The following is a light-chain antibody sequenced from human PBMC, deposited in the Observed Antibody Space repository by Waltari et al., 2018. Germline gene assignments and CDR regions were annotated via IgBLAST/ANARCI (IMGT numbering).Light chain of an antibody. CDR1: QGISSY. J-gene: IGKJ2*01. CDR2: AAS. V-gene: IGKV1-39*01. Sequence: DIQMTQSPSSLSASVGDRVTITCRASQGISSYLNWYQQKPGKAPKLLIYAASSLESGVPSRFSGSGYRTEFTLTISSLQPDDFATYYCQQYNSNYTFGQGTKLEIK. CDR3: QQYNSNYT.